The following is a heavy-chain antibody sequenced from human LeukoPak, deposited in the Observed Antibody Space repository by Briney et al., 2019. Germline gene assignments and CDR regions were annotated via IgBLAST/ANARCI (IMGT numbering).Heavy chain of an antibody. V-gene: IGHV3-48*01. J-gene: IGHJ6*02. CDR1: GFTFSSYS. D-gene: IGHD6-19*01. Sequence: PGGSLRLSCAASGFTFSSYSMNWVRQAPGKGLEWVSYISSSSSTIYYADSVKGRFTISRDNAKNSLYLQMNSLRAEDTAVYYCARDSSGWHNYYYYSMDVWGQGTTVTVSS. CDR3: ARDSSGWHNYYYYSMDV. CDR2: ISSSSSTI.